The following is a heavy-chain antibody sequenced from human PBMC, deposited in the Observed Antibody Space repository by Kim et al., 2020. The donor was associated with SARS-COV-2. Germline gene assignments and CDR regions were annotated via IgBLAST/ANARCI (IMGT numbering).Heavy chain of an antibody. CDR3: VATGATGGRRWEY. J-gene: IGHJ4*02. Sequence: ASVKVSCKPPGHSFVGHEVFWVRQAPGQGLEDMGWMYLDSGGANYAHKFQGRVSMTRDTSITTAYMELNSLMSDDTAVYYCVATGATGGRRWEYWGQGTRFTVSS. CDR2: MYLDSGGA. D-gene: IGHD1-1*01. CDR1: GHSFVGHE. V-gene: IGHV1-2*07.